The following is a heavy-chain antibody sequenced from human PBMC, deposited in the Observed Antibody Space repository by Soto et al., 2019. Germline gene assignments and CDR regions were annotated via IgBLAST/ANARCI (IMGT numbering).Heavy chain of an antibody. CDR2: IFYSGST. Sequence: SETLSLTCNVSGGSISTSRSYWAWIRQPPGKGLEWLANIFYSGSTNYNPSLASRVTVSVDTSKNEFSLKLRSVTAADTAVYYCARQPTTGDTDLWFDPWSQGTLVTVSS. CDR3: ARQPTTGDTDLWFDP. J-gene: IGHJ5*02. V-gene: IGHV4-39*01. CDR1: GGSISTSRSY. D-gene: IGHD2-21*01.